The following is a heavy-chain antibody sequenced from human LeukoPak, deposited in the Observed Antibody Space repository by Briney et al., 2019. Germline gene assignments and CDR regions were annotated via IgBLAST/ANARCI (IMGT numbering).Heavy chain of an antibody. CDR2: IYPGDSDT. D-gene: IGHD3-16*02. CDR1: GYNFTNYW. CDR3: ARPSYYDYVWGSCRKSQHDAFDI. J-gene: IGHJ3*02. V-gene: IGHV5-51*01. Sequence: RGESLKISCKGSGYNFTNYWIGWVRQMPGKGLEWMGIIYPGDSDTRYSPSFQGQVTISADKSISTAYLQWSSLKASDTAMYYCARPSYYDYVWGSCRKSQHDAFDIWGQGTMVTVS.